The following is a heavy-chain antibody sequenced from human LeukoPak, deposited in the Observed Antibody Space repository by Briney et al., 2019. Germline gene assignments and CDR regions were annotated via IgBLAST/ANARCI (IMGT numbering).Heavy chain of an antibody. Sequence: ASVKVSCKASGYTFTSYGISWVRQAPGQGLEWMGWISAYNGNTNYAQKLQGRVTMTTDTSTSTAYMELRSLRSDDTAVYYCAKGIVVLAAAISDYYYMDVWGKGTTVTVSS. J-gene: IGHJ6*03. CDR1: GYTFTSYG. V-gene: IGHV1-18*01. CDR3: AKGIVVLAAAISDYYYMDV. CDR2: ISAYNGNT. D-gene: IGHD2-2*01.